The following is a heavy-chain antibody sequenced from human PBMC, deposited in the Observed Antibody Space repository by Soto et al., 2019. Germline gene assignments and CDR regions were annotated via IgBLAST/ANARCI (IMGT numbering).Heavy chain of an antibody. J-gene: IGHJ4*02. D-gene: IGHD3-10*01. CDR1: GGTFNSYG. Sequence: QAHLAQSGAEVKKPGSSVTVSCKASGGTFNSYGISWVRQAPGQGLDWMGVIIPLYGTVNYAQKFQGRVSITADKSTSTADMDLNSLRSDETAVYYCARVRVIRGVIPSHFGLWGQGTQVTVSS. CDR2: IIPLYGTV. V-gene: IGHV1-69*06. CDR3: ARVRVIRGVIPSHFGL.